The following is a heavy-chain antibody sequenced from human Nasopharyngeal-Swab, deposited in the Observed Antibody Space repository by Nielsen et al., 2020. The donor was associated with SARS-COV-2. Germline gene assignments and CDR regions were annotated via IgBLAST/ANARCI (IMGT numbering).Heavy chain of an antibody. J-gene: IGHJ6*02. CDR3: AKDISFGILWNYYGMDV. D-gene: IGHD2-15*01. V-gene: IGHV3-9*01. CDR1: GFTFDDYA. CDR2: ISWNSGSI. Sequence: GGSLRLSCAASGFTFDDYAMHWVRQAPGKDLEWVSGISWNSGSIGYADSVKGRFTISRDNAKNSLYLQMNSLRAEDTALYYCAKDISFGILWNYYGMDVWGQGTTVTVSS.